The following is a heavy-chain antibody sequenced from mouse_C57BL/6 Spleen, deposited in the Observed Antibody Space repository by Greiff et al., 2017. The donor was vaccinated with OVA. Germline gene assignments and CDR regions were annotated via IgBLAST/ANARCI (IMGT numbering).Heavy chain of an antibody. V-gene: IGHV1-80*01. CDR1: GYAFSSYW. J-gene: IGHJ4*01. Sequence: VQLQESGAELVKPGASVKISCKASGYAFSSYWMNWVKQRPGKGLEWIGQIYPGDGDTNYNGKFKGKATLTADKSSSTAYMQLSSLTSEDSAVYFCARWGIHYDYYYAMDYWGQGTSVTVSS. CDR3: ARWGIHYDYYYAMDY. CDR2: IYPGDGDT. D-gene: IGHD2-4*01.